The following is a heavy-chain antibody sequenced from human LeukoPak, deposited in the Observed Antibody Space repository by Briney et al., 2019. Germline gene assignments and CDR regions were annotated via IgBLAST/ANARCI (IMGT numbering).Heavy chain of an antibody. CDR1: GYSFTSYW. CDR2: IYPGDSDT. J-gene: IGHJ4*02. V-gene: IGHV5-51*01. Sequence: AGASLKISCKGSGYSFTSYWIGWVRQMPGKGLEWMGIIYPGDSDTRYSPSFQGQVTISADKSISTAYLQWSSLKASDTAMYYCATSGDYVFYYFDYWGQGTLVTVSS. D-gene: IGHD4-17*01. CDR3: ATSGDYVFYYFDY.